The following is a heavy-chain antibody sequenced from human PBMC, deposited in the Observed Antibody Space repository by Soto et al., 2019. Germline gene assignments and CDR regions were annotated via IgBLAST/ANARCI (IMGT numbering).Heavy chain of an antibody. J-gene: IGHJ4*02. CDR2: ISDTGGST. D-gene: IGHD3-22*01. CDR3: AKRRGNYESNGYFVDY. CDR1: GFTFSTYA. Sequence: EVQLLESGGGLVQPGGSLRLSCGASGFTFSTYAMSWVRQAPGKGLEWVAAISDTGGSTYYADSVKGRFAISRDNSKNTLYLQMNSLRAEDTAVYYCAKRRGNYESNGYFVDYWGQGTLVTVSS. V-gene: IGHV3-23*01.